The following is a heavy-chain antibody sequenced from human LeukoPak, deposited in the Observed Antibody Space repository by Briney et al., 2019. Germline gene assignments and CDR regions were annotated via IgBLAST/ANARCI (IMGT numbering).Heavy chain of an antibody. D-gene: IGHD3-10*01. CDR2: INHSGST. J-gene: IGHJ4*02. Sequence: SETLSLTCTVSGGSISSISYYWSWIRQPPGKGLESSVEINHSGSTNYNPALNSLTTISVNTTNNQFSLKLSSVAAADTAVYYCARGRPRAPGEYWGQGTLVTVSS. CDR3: ARGRPRAPGEY. CDR1: GGSISSISYY. V-gene: IGHV4-39*07.